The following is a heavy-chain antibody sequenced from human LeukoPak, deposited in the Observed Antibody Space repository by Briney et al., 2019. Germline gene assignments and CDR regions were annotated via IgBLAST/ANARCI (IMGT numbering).Heavy chain of an antibody. CDR3: ARDSIGITAAGTN. CDR2: IYYSGST. J-gene: IGHJ4*02. CDR1: GGSISSFY. V-gene: IGHV4-59*01. Sequence: PSETLSLTCTVSGGSISSFYWSWIRQPPGKGLEWIGYIYYSGSTTYNPSLESRVTISVDTSKNQFSLQLSSVTAADTAVYYCARDSIGITAAGTNWGQGTLVTVSS. D-gene: IGHD6-13*01.